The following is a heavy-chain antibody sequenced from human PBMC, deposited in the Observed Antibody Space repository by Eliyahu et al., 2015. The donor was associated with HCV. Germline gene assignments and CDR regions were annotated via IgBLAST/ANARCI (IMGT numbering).Heavy chain of an antibody. V-gene: IGHV3-49*03. Sequence: EVQLVESGGGLVQPGRSLRLSCTASGFTFGDYAMXWFRQAPGKGLEWVGFIRSKAYGGTTEYAASVKGRFTISRDDSKSIAYLQMNSLKTEDTAVYYCTREGDIVGEGENPGGLFDYWGQGTLVTVSS. CDR1: GFTFGDYA. CDR3: TREGDIVGEGENPGGLFDY. CDR2: IRSKAYGGTT. D-gene: IGHD1-26*01. J-gene: IGHJ4*02.